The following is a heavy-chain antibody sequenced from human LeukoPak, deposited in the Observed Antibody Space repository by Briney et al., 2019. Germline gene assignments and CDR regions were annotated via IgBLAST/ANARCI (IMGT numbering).Heavy chain of an antibody. CDR2: INSDGSSI. Sequence: GGSLRLSCAASGFTFSSYWMHWLRQAPGKGLVWVSRINSDGSSITYADSVKGRFTISRDNAKNTLYLQINSLRAEDTAVYYCARESQVTARFDPWGQGTLVTVSS. CDR1: GFTFSSYW. V-gene: IGHV3-74*01. J-gene: IGHJ5*02. CDR3: ARESQVTARFDP. D-gene: IGHD5-18*01.